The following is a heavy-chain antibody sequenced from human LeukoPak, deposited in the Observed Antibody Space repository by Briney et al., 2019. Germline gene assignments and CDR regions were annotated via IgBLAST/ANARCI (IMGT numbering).Heavy chain of an antibody. V-gene: IGHV3-7*01. D-gene: IGHD1-26*01. Sequence: GGSLRLSCAASGFTFSSYAMSWVRQAPGKGLEWVANIKQDGSEKYYVDSVKGRFTISRDNAKNSLYLQMNSLRAEDTAVYYCARSPYSGSFLGGYWGQGTLVTVSS. CDR1: GFTFSSYA. CDR3: ARSPYSGSFLGGY. J-gene: IGHJ4*02. CDR2: IKQDGSEK.